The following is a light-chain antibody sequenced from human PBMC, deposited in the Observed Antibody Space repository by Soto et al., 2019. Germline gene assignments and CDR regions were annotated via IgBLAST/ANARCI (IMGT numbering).Light chain of an antibody. J-gene: IGKJ5*01. Sequence: EIVLTQSPATPSLSPGERATLSCRASQSVTSSYLAWYQQKAGQAPRLLIYGASSRATGIPDRFTGSGSGTDFTLTISRLEPEDFAVYYCQQYGSSPMTFGQGTRLEIK. CDR2: GAS. V-gene: IGKV3-20*01. CDR3: QQYGSSPMT. CDR1: QSVTSSY.